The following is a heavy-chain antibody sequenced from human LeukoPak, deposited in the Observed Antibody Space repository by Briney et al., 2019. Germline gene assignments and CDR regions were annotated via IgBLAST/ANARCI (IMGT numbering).Heavy chain of an antibody. D-gene: IGHD2-2*01. CDR1: GFTVSSNY. Sequence: GSLRLSCAASGFTVSSNYMSWVRQAPGKGLEWVSVIYNGGSTYYADSVKGRFTISRDNSKNTLYLQMNSLRAEDTAVYYCARDILGYCSSTSCSAFDYWGQGTLVTVSS. J-gene: IGHJ4*02. CDR2: IYNGGST. V-gene: IGHV3-66*01. CDR3: ARDILGYCSSTSCSAFDY.